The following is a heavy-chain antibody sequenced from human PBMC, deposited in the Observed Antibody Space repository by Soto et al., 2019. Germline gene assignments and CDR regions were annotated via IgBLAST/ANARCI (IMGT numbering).Heavy chain of an antibody. J-gene: IGHJ4*02. CDR2: IKSKTDGGTT. Sequence: GGSLRLSCAASGFTFSNAWMSWVRQAPGKGLEWVGRIKSKTDGGTTDYAAPVKGRFTISRDDSKNTLYLQMNSLKTEDTAVYYCATDRDWGREDFDYWGQGTLVTVSS. CDR3: ATDRDWGREDFDY. D-gene: IGHD7-27*01. V-gene: IGHV3-15*01. CDR1: GFTFSNAW.